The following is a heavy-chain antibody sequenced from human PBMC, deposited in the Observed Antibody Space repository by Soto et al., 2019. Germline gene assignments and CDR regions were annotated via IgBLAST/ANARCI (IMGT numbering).Heavy chain of an antibody. CDR1: GYTFTSYA. V-gene: IGHV1-3*01. CDR2: INAGNGNT. Sequence: ASVKVSCKASGYTFTSYAMHWVRQAPGQRLEWMGWINAGNGNTKYSQKFQGWVTMTRDTSISTAYMELSSLRSEDTAVYYCASHSQAPSAFDIWGQGTMVTVSS. J-gene: IGHJ3*02. CDR3: ASHSQAPSAFDI.